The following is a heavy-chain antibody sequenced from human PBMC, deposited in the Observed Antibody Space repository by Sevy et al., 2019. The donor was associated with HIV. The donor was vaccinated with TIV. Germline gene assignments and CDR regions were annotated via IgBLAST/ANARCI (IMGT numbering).Heavy chain of an antibody. Sequence: GGSLRLSCAASGFTFDDYAMHWVRQAPGKGLEWVSGLSWNSGSIGYADSVKGRFTISRDNAKNSLYLQMNSLRTEDTALYYCAKDHSRRYYYYYYGMDVWGQGTTVTVSS. CDR3: AKDHSRRYYYYYYGMDV. D-gene: IGHD3-22*01. V-gene: IGHV3-9*01. CDR2: LSWNSGSI. J-gene: IGHJ6*02. CDR1: GFTFDDYA.